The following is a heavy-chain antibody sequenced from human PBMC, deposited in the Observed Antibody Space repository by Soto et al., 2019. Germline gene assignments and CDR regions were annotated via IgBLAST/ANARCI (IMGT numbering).Heavy chain of an antibody. J-gene: IGHJ5*02. D-gene: IGHD6-6*01. Sequence: KGSVGILCTCWVASVKQIPGKGLEWMGIIYPGDSDTRYSPSFQGQVTISADNSITTAYLQWSSLKASDTAMYYCARHPRFSSSSAWLAPRRHGTLVTVSS. CDR1: VGILCTCW. V-gene: IGHV5-51*07. CDR2: IYPGDSDT. CDR3: ARHPRFSSSSAWLAP.